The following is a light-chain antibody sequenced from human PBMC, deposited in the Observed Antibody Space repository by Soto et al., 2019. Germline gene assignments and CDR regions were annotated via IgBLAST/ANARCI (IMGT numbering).Light chain of an antibody. CDR1: SSNVGSNY. CDR3: AAWDDSLRGRV. V-gene: IGLV1-47*01. CDR2: KND. Sequence: QSVLTQAPSASGTPGQRVTISCSGSSSNVGSNYVYWYQQLPGTAPKLLIYKNDQRPSGVPDRFSGSKSGTSASLAISGLRSEDEADYYCAAWDDSLRGRVFGTGTKLIVL. J-gene: IGLJ1*01.